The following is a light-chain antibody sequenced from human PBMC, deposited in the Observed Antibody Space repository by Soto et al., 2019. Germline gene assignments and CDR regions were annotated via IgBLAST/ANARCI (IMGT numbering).Light chain of an antibody. V-gene: IGKV3-11*01. CDR2: DAS. CDR1: QSVSSY. J-gene: IGKJ5*01. CDR3: QQRSNSGIT. Sequence: EIVLTQSPATLSLSPGERATLSCRASQSVSSYLAWYQQKPGQAPRLLIYDASNRATGIPARFSGGGSGTDFTLTISSLEPEDFAVYYCQQRSNSGITFGQGTRLEIK.